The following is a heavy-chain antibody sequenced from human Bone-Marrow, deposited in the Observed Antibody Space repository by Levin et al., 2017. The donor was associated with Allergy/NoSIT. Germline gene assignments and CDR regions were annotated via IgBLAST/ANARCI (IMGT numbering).Heavy chain of an antibody. Sequence: GGSLRLSCAASGFTFTSHAFHWVRQAPGKGLEWVAVISYEGSNKYYADFVEGRFTISRDDSKNTLYLQMNSLRPEDTAFYYCARGGGAVKHQLNYWGQGTLVTVSS. CDR1: GFTFTSHA. D-gene: IGHD6-13*01. CDR3: ARGGGAVKHQLNY. V-gene: IGHV3-30-3*01. CDR2: ISYEGSNK. J-gene: IGHJ4*02.